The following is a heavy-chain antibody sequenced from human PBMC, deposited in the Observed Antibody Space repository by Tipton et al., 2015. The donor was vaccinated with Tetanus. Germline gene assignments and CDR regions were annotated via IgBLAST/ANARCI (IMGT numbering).Heavy chain of an antibody. J-gene: IGHJ6*02. CDR3: ARVQEQRIYYYGMAV. CDR1: GFRFSSDW. CDR2: ISGSGGTT. D-gene: IGHD6-25*01. Sequence: SLRLSCADTGFRFSSDWMGWVRQAPGKGLEWVSGISGSGGTTNYADSVKGRFTISRDNSKNTLYLQMNSLRAEDTAVYYCARVQEQRIYYYGMAVWGQGTTVCVSS. V-gene: IGHV3-23*01.